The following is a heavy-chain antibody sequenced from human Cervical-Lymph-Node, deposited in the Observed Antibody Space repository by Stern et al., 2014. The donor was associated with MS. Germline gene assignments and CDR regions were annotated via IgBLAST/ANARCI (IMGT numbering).Heavy chain of an antibody. Sequence: VQLVESGAEVKKPGSSVKVSCKASGGSFSAYSFTWVRQAPGQGLEWMGGIIPLFGTPNDAQKFQGSVTITADESTTTAYLELRSLRSEDTAVYYCVWRDCSTTSCYAVGTSDIWGQGTVVTVSS. V-gene: IGHV1-69*01. J-gene: IGHJ3*02. CDR3: VWRDCSTTSCYAVGTSDI. D-gene: IGHD2-2*01. CDR1: GGSFSAYS. CDR2: IIPLFGTP.